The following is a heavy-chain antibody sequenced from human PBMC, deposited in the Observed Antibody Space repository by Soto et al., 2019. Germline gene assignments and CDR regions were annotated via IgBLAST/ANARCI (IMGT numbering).Heavy chain of an antibody. J-gene: IGHJ6*02. V-gene: IGHV3-74*01. CDR1: GFTVNSYW. CDR2: INGDGGTT. D-gene: IGHD2-15*01. Sequence: EVQLVESGGGLVQPGGSLRLYCAASGFTVNSYWMHRVRQAPGKGLLWVSRINGDGGTTNYADSVKGRFTISRDNAMNTVYLQMNNLRVEDTAVYYCARGIRNYYGVDVWGQGTTVTVSS. CDR3: ARGIRNYYGVDV.